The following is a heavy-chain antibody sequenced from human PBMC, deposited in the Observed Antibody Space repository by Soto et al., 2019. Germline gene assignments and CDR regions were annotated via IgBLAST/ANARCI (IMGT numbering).Heavy chain of an antibody. J-gene: IGHJ6*02. CDR3: ARIPPYYDILTGYFPNYYYYGMDV. CDR2: IIPIFGTA. V-gene: IGHV1-69*01. Sequence: QVQLVQSGAEVKKPGSSVKVSCKASGGTFSSYAISWVRQAPGQGLEWMGGIIPIFGTANYAQKFQGRVTITADESTSTAYMELSSLRSEDTALYYCARIPPYYDILTGYFPNYYYYGMDVWGQGTTVTVSS. CDR1: GGTFSSYA. D-gene: IGHD3-9*01.